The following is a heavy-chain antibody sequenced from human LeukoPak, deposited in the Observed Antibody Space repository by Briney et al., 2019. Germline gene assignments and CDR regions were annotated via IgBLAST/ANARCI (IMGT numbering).Heavy chain of an antibody. V-gene: IGHV3-23*01. J-gene: IGHJ5*02. D-gene: IGHD5-24*01. Sequence: QPGGSLRLSCAASGFTFSSYAMSWVRQAPGKGLEWVSAISGSGGSTYYADSVKGRFTISRDNSKNTLYLEMNSLSVEDTATYYCIRDFRSADLWGQGTLVTVTS. CDR1: GFTFSSYA. CDR3: IRDFRSADL. CDR2: ISGSGGST.